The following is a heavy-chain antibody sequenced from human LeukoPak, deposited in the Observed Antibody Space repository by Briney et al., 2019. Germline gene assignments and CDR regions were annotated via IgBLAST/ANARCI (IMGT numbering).Heavy chain of an antibody. D-gene: IGHD2-2*01. Sequence: SETLSLTCAVYGGSFSGYYWSWIRLPPGKGLEWIGEINHSGSTNYNPSLKSRVTISVDTSKNQFSLKLSSVTAADTAVYYCARGRDIVVVPAARIGFDYWGQGTLVTVSS. J-gene: IGHJ4*02. CDR3: ARGRDIVVVPAARIGFDY. CDR1: GGSFSGYY. CDR2: INHSGST. V-gene: IGHV4-34*01.